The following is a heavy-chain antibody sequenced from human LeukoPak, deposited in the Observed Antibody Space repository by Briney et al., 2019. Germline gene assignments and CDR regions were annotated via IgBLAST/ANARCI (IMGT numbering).Heavy chain of an antibody. V-gene: IGHV3-33*01. CDR3: ARDGEEQQLVPGYYYGMDV. D-gene: IGHD6-13*01. CDR1: GFAFSSYG. CDR2: IWYDGSNK. J-gene: IGHJ6*02. Sequence: GRSLRLSCAASGFAFSSYGMHWVRQAPGKGLGWVAVIWYDGSNKYYADSVKGRFTISRDNSKNTLYLQMNSLRAEDTAVYYCARDGEEQQLVPGYYYGMDVWGQGTTVTVSS.